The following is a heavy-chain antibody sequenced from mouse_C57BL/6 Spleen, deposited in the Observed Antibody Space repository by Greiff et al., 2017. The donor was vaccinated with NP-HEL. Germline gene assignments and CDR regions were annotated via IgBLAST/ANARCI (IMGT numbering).Heavy chain of an antibody. CDR3: ARDWETYARDY. Sequence: VQLQQPGAELVMPGASVKLSCKASGYTFTSYWMHWVKQRPGQGLEWIGEIDPSDSYTNYNQKFKGKSTLTVDKSSSTAYMQLSSLTSEDSAVYYCARDWETYARDYWGQGTSVTVSS. D-gene: IGHD4-1*01. J-gene: IGHJ4*01. V-gene: IGHV1-69*01. CDR1: GYTFTSYW. CDR2: IDPSDSYT.